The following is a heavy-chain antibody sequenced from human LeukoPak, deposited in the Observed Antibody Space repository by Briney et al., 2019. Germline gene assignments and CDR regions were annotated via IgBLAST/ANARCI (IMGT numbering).Heavy chain of an antibody. D-gene: IGHD3-16*01. J-gene: IGHJ4*02. V-gene: IGHV4-34*12. CDR3: ASRPFLWGFAY. Sequence: PSETLSLTCAVYGGSFSGYYWSWIRQPPGKGLEWIGEIIHSGSTNYNPSLKSRVTISVDPSKNQFSLKLSSVTAADTAVYYCASRPFLWGFAYWGQGTLVTVSS. CDR2: IIHSGST. CDR1: GGSFSGYY.